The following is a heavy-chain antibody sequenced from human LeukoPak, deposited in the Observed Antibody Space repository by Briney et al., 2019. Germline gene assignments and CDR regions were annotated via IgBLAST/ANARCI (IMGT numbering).Heavy chain of an antibody. J-gene: IGHJ4*01. V-gene: IGHV5-51*01. CDR2: IYPGDSDT. Sequence: GESLQISCKGSGYSLTSYWIGWVRQMPGKGLEWMGIIYPGDSDTRYSPSFQGQVTISADKSISTAYLQWSSLKASDTAMYYCARQKGYDILTGYYSDYWGQGTLVTVSS. D-gene: IGHD3-9*01. CDR1: GYSLTSYW. CDR3: ARQKGYDILTGYYSDY.